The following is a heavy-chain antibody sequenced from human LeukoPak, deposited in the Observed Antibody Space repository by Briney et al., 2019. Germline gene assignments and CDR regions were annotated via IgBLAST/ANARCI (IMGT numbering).Heavy chain of an antibody. CDR3: TTDSLNIVVVTAAPPDY. D-gene: IGHD2-21*02. CDR2: IKSKTDGGTT. CDR1: GFTFSNAW. V-gene: IGHV3-15*01. Sequence: PGGSLRLSCAASGFTFSNAWMRWVRQAPGKGLEWVGRIKSKTDGGTTDYAAPVKGRFTISRDDSKNTLYLQMNSLKTEDTAVYYCTTDSLNIVVVTAAPPDYWGQGTLVTVSS. J-gene: IGHJ4*02.